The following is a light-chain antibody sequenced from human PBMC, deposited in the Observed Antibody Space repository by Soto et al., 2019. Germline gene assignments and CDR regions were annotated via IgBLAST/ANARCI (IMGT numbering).Light chain of an antibody. CDR3: SPYTTTSTYV. J-gene: IGLJ1*01. V-gene: IGLV2-14*01. Sequence: QSVLTQPASVSGSPGQSITISCTGKSSDVGSYNYVSWYQQHPGKAPKVMIYDVSNRPSGVSYRFSGSKSGNTASLTISGLQAEDEADYYCSPYTTTSTYVFGTGTKVTVL. CDR2: DVS. CDR1: SSDVGSYNY.